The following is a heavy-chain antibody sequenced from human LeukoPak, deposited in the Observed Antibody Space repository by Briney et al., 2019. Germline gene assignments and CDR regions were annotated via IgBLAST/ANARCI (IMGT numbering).Heavy chain of an antibody. D-gene: IGHD3-10*01. Sequence: GGSLRLSCAASGFTFSSYGMHWVRQAPGKGLERVAFIRYDGSNKYYADSVKGRFTISRDNSKNTLYLQMNSLRAEDTAVYYCAKDRLWIGEEGNYMDVWGKGTTVTVSS. CDR2: IRYDGSNK. J-gene: IGHJ6*03. CDR1: GFTFSSYG. V-gene: IGHV3-30*02. CDR3: AKDRLWIGEEGNYMDV.